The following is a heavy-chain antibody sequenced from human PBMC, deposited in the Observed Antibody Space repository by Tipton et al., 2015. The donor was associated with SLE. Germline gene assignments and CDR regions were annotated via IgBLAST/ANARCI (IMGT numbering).Heavy chain of an antibody. CDR1: GGSISSSSHY. CDR2: IYYSGST. J-gene: IGHJ4*02. D-gene: IGHD3/OR15-3a*01. V-gene: IGHV4-39*01. Sequence: LRLSCTVSGGSISSSSHYWGWIRQPPGKGLEWVGSIYYSGSTYYNPSLKSRVTISVDTSKNLFSLKLSSVTAADTAVYYCARHRDWGRGYFDYWGQGTLVTVSS. CDR3: ARHRDWGRGYFDY.